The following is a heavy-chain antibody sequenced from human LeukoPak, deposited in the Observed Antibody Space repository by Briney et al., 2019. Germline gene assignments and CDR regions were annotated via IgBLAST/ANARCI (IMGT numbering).Heavy chain of an antibody. CDR3: AREFRGYSYGIDY. CDR2: VHHSGRT. J-gene: IGHJ4*02. CDR1: GYSISSDYY. Sequence: SETLSLTCTVSGYSISSDYYWGWIRQPPGKGLEWIGSVHHSGRTYYNPSLKSRVTISVDTSKNQFSLKLNSVTAADTAVYYCAREFRGYSYGIDYWGQGTLVTVSS. V-gene: IGHV4-38-2*02. D-gene: IGHD5-18*01.